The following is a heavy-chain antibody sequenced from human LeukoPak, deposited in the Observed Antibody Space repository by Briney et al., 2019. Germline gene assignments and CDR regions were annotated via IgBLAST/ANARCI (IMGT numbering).Heavy chain of an antibody. CDR3: ASGGPEGMPLPHDAFDI. V-gene: IGHV4-59*01. CDR2: IYYSGST. CDR1: GGSFSGYY. J-gene: IGHJ3*02. D-gene: IGHD1-14*01. Sequence: SETLSLTCAVYGGSFSGYYWSWIRQPPGKGLEWIGYIYYSGSTNYNPSLKSRVTISVDTSKNQFSLKLSSVTAADTAVYYCASGGPEGMPLPHDAFDIWGQGTMVTVSS.